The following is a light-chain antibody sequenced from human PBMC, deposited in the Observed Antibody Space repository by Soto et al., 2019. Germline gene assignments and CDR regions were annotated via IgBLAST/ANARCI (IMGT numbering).Light chain of an antibody. CDR1: QSVSSSY. CDR2: GAS. V-gene: IGKV3-20*01. Sequence: EIVLTQSPGTLSLSPGERATLSCRASQSVSSSYLAWYQQKPGQAPRLLIYGASSRATGIPDRFSGSGSGTDFTLTISRLEPEDFAVYYCQQYNTWPEAFGPGTKVEIK. CDR3: QQYNTWPEA. J-gene: IGKJ3*01.